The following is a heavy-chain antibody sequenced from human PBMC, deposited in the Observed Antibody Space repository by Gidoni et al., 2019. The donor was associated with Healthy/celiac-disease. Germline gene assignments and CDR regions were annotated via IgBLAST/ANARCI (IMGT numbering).Heavy chain of an antibody. CDR2: IADDGSNK. CDR1: GFPLSSYG. CDR3: AKLYGDYEGAEYFQH. J-gene: IGHJ1*01. Sequence: QLVEAGGGVVQPGRSLRLSCAASGFPLSSYGMHWVRQAPGKGLEWVAVIADDGSNKYYADSVKGRFTISRDNSKNTLYLQMNSLRAEDTAVYYCAKLYGDYEGAEYFQHWGQGTLVTVSS. D-gene: IGHD4-17*01. V-gene: IGHV3-30*18.